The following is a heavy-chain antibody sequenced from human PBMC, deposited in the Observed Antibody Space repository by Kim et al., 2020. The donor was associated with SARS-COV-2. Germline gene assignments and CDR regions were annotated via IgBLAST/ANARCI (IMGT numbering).Heavy chain of an antibody. V-gene: IGHV3-30*03. D-gene: IGHD4-17*01. Sequence: GGSLRLSCAASGITFNKYGMHWARQAPGKGLEWVAVMSDDGSSEYSADFIEGRFTISRDNSKNTLYLQMNSLRPEDTAVYYCATGRRHDSGQDQHFDYWGQGTTVTVSS. J-gene: IGHJ4*02. CDR3: ATGRRHDSGQDQHFDY. CDR2: MSDDGSSE. CDR1: GITFNKYG.